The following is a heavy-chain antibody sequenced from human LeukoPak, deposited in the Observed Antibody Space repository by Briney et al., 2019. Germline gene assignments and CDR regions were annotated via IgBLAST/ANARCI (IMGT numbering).Heavy chain of an antibody. Sequence: PSETLSLTCAVYGGSFSGYYWSWIRQPPGKGLEWIGEINHSGSTNYNPSLKSRVTISVDTSKNQFSLKLSSVTAADTAVYYCAGGRYFDWLLGYYYGMDVWGQGTTVTVSS. CDR2: INHSGST. J-gene: IGHJ6*02. CDR1: GGSFSGYY. CDR3: AGGRYFDWLLGYYYGMDV. V-gene: IGHV4-34*01. D-gene: IGHD3-9*01.